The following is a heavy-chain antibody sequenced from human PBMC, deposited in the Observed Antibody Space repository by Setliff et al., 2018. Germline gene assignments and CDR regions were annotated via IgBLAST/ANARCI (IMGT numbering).Heavy chain of an antibody. CDR2: INTNTGNP. CDR1: GYTFTSYA. Sequence: GASVKVSCKASGYTFTSYAMGWMRQAPGQRLEWMGWINTNTGNPSYAQDFTGRFVFSLDTSVSTAYLQLSSLKAEDTAVYYCARASRFGTIVYKGDYYMDVWGKGTTVTVSS. J-gene: IGHJ6*03. D-gene: IGHD3-10*01. CDR3: ARASRFGTIVYKGDYYMDV. V-gene: IGHV7-4-1*02.